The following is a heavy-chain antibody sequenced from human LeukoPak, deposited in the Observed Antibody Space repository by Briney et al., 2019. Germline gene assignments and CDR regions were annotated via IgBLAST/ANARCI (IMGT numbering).Heavy chain of an antibody. J-gene: IGHJ4*02. Sequence: PSETLSLTCTVSGGSISSGGYYWSWIRQHPGKGLEWIGYIYHSGTTYYNPSLKSRVTISVDTSKNQFSLKLSSVTAADTAVYYCARARDDSSGYYYVTVDYWGQGTLVTVSS. D-gene: IGHD3-22*01. CDR1: GGSISSGGYY. CDR3: ARARDDSSGYYYVTVDY. CDR2: IYHSGTT. V-gene: IGHV4-31*03.